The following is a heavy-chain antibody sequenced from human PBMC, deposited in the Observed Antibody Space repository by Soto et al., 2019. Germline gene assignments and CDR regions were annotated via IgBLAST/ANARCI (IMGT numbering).Heavy chain of an antibody. Sequence: GGSLRLSCAASGITASNGHMSWVRQAPGKGLEWVSVIYSDDNTYYADSVKGRFTISRDTSKDTAYLQMNSLRADDTAVYYCARDWNGDKYFDFWDQGSLVTVSS. CDR1: GITASNGH. CDR2: IYSDDNT. V-gene: IGHV3-53*01. D-gene: IGHD1-1*01. CDR3: ARDWNGDKYFDF. J-gene: IGHJ4*02.